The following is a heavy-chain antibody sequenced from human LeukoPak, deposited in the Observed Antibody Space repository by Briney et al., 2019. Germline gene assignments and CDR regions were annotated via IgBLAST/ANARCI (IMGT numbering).Heavy chain of an antibody. J-gene: IGHJ4*02. V-gene: IGHV1-2*02. CDR1: GYTFTGYY. Sequence: ASVKVSCKASGYTFTGYYMHWVRQAPGQGLEWMGWINPNSGGTNYAQKFQGRVTMTRDTSISTAYMELSRLRSDDTAVYYCARWRIAAAGTWDYWGQGTLVTVSS. CDR3: ARWRIAAAGTWDY. D-gene: IGHD6-13*01. CDR2: INPNSGGT.